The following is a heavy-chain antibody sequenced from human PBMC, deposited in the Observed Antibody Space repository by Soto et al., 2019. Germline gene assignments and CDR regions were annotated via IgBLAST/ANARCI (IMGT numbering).Heavy chain of an antibody. Sequence: EVQLVESGGDLAQPGEPLRLSCAASGFTLSNFWVNWVRQAPGKGLEWVANIKQGGIEKNYVDSMNGRFTISRDDTKNSLFLQMTNLRAEDTAVYYCLVTTSAFDIWGRGTTVTVSS. D-gene: IGHD4-17*01. CDR2: IKQGGIEK. V-gene: IGHV3-7*01. CDR3: LVTTSAFDI. J-gene: IGHJ3*02. CDR1: GFTLSNFW.